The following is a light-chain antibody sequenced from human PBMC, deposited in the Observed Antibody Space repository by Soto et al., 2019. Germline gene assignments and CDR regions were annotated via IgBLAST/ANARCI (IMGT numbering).Light chain of an antibody. CDR3: SSSTSSTTWV. J-gene: IGLJ3*02. V-gene: IGLV2-14*01. CDR2: EVS. CDR1: SSDVGGYNY. Sequence: QSALTQPASVSGSPGQSITISCTGISSDVGGYNYVSWYQQHPGKAPKLMIYEVSNRPSGVSHRFSGSKSGNTASLTISGLQAEDEADYYCSSSTSSTTWVFGGGTKLTVL.